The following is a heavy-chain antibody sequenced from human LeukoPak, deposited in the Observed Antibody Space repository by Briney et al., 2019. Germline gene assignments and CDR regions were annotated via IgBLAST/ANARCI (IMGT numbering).Heavy chain of an antibody. Sequence: GGSLRLSCAASGFTFNNYAMDWVRQAPGKGLEWVSVISGSGGTTYYADSVRGDFTISRDNSKNTLHLQMNTLRAEDTAIYYCAKAGDSSGYYQFDYWGEGSLVTVSS. D-gene: IGHD3-22*01. CDR1: GFTFNNYA. CDR2: ISGSGGTT. J-gene: IGHJ4*02. CDR3: AKAGDSSGYYQFDY. V-gene: IGHV3-23*01.